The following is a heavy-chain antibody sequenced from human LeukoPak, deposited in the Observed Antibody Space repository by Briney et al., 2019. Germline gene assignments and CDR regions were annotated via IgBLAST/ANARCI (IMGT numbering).Heavy chain of an antibody. Sequence: PGGSLRLSCAASEFTFSNYAIHWVRQAPGKGLEWVTIISDDGSGKYYADSVKGRFTISRDNSKNTVYPQMNSLRDDDTAVYYCARDGYYYDSSLDSWGQGALVTVSS. CDR1: EFTFSNYA. V-gene: IGHV3-30*04. J-gene: IGHJ4*02. CDR2: ISDDGSGK. CDR3: ARDGYYYDSSLDS. D-gene: IGHD3-22*01.